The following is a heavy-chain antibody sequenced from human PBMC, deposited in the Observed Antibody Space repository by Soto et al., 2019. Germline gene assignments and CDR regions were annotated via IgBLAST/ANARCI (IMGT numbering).Heavy chain of an antibody. Sequence: QVQLVQSGAEVKKPGSSVKVSCKASGGTFSSYAFSWVLQAPGQGLEWMGGIIRIFHTPTYAQKFQGRVTITADESTSTAYMELISLRSDDTAVYYCVHRRDGYNSAFFDYWGQGTLVTVSS. V-gene: IGHV1-69*01. CDR1: GGTFSSYA. D-gene: IGHD5-12*01. CDR3: VHRRDGYNSAFFDY. J-gene: IGHJ4*02. CDR2: IIRIFHTP.